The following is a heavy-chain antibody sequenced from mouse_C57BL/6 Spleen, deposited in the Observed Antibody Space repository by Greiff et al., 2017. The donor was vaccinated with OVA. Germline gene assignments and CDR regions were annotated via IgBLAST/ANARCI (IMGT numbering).Heavy chain of an antibody. Sequence: QVHVKQSGAELVRPGASVTLSCKASGYTFTDYEMHWVKQTPVHGLEWIGAIDPETGGTAYNQKFKGKAILTADKSSSTAYMELRSLTSEDSAVYYCTRGDGYYLGGYFDVWGTGTTVTVSS. CDR3: TRGDGYYLGGYFDV. CDR1: GYTFTDYE. D-gene: IGHD2-3*01. J-gene: IGHJ1*03. V-gene: IGHV1-15*01. CDR2: IDPETGGT.